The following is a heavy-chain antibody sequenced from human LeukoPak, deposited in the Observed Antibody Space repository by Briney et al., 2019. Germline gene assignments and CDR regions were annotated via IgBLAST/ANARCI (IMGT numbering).Heavy chain of an antibody. D-gene: IGHD2-2*01. CDR2: IKQDGSEK. Sequence: GGSLRLSCAASGFTFSSYWMSWVRQAPGKGLEWVANIKQDGSEKYYVDSVKGRFTISRDNAKNTLYLQMNSLRAEDTAVYYCAGDRVPAAFNCYYGMDVWGQGTTVTVSS. CDR3: AGDRVPAAFNCYYGMDV. CDR1: GFTFSSYW. J-gene: IGHJ6*02. V-gene: IGHV3-7*01.